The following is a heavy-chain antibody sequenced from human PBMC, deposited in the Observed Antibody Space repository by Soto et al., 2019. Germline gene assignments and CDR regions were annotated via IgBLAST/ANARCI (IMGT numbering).Heavy chain of an antibody. V-gene: IGHV1-69*02. CDR1: GGTFNTHT. Sequence: QVHLVQFGAEVRKPGSSVKVSCTASGGTFNTHTISWVRQAPGLGLEWMGRIIPMLGMSNSPHKFQGRVSINADKSTSKGYMDLSRLTSDDTAVYYWATSYGSGSSHFDSWGQGTLVTVSS. D-gene: IGHD3-10*01. J-gene: IGHJ4*02. CDR3: ATSYGSGSSHFDS. CDR2: IIPMLGMS.